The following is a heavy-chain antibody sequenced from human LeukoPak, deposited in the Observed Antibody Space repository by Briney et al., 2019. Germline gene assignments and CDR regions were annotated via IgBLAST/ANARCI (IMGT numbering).Heavy chain of an antibody. Sequence: GGSLRLSCAASGVTLSSYAMSWARQAPGKGLEWVSGISSSGSGGNTYYADSVKGRFTISRDSSKSTLYLQMNSLRAEDTAVYYCAKGPNYDFWSGYLFVYWGQGTLVTVSS. CDR2: ISSSGSGGNT. J-gene: IGHJ4*02. CDR3: AKGPNYDFWSGYLFVY. D-gene: IGHD3-3*01. CDR1: GVTLSSYA. V-gene: IGHV3-23*01.